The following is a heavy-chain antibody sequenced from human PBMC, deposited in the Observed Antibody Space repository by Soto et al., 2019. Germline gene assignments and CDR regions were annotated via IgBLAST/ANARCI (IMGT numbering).Heavy chain of an antibody. Sequence: QIQLVQSGAEVKKPGASVKVSCKASGYNFFDYGVSWVRHDPGQSLEWMGWVSPKSGNTDYARKVQGRVTMTTDISTSTAYVELRGLIADDTGVYYCARGRPVSSIGPLLVWGQGTLVSFSS. V-gene: IGHV1-18*01. D-gene: IGHD2-8*02. CDR3: ARGRPVSSIGPLLV. CDR1: GYNFFDYG. CDR2: VSPKSGNT. J-gene: IGHJ1*01.